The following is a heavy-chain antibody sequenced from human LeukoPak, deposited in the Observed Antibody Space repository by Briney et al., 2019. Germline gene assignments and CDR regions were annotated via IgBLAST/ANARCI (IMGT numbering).Heavy chain of an antibody. J-gene: IGHJ4*02. CDR3: SRSQFDY. Sequence: GGSLRLSCEPSGFPFSSYWILWVRQAPGKELVWVSRISGDGTIKTYADFVRGRFIISRDNTKNILYLQMNSLKVEDTATYFCSRSQFDYWGQGVLVTVSS. V-gene: IGHV3-74*03. CDR1: GFPFSSYW. CDR2: ISGDGTIK.